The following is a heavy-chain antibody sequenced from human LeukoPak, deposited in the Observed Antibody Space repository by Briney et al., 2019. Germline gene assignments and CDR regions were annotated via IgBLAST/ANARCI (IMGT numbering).Heavy chain of an antibody. CDR2: IYYSGDT. V-gene: IGHV4-59*01. J-gene: IGHJ3*02. CDR3: ARDVYYYDSSHSRAFDI. Sequence: SETLSLTCTVSDGSISGYSWSWIRQPPGKGLEWIGYIYYSGDTNYNPSLKSRVTISVDTSKNHFSLKLSSVTAADTAVYYCARDVYYYDSSHSRAFDIWGQGTMVTVSS. CDR1: DGSISGYS. D-gene: IGHD3-22*01.